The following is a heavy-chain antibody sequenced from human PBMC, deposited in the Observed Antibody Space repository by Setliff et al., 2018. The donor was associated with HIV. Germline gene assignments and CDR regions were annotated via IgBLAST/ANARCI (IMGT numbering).Heavy chain of an antibody. CDR2: IYYSGST. D-gene: IGHD3-3*01. V-gene: IGHV4-39*01. CDR3: ARSRTFYDFWGAFDV. CDR1: GGSISSSSYY. J-gene: IGHJ3*01. Sequence: SETLSLTCTVSGGSISSSSYYWGWIRQPPGKGLEWIGSIYYSGSTYYNPSLKSRVTISVDTSKNQFSLKLSSVTAADTAVYYCARSRTFYDFWGAFDVWGQGTVVT.